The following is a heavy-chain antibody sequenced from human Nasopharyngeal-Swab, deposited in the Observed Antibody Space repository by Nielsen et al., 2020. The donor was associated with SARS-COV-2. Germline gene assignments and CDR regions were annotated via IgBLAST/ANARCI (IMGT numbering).Heavy chain of an antibody. Sequence: WVRQAPGQVLEWMGIINPSGGSTSYAQKFQGRVTMTRDTSTSTVYMELSSLRSEDTAVYYCARDGSPHDYGDYGSDYWGQGTLVTVSS. D-gene: IGHD4-17*01. CDR2: INPSGGST. CDR3: ARDGSPHDYGDYGSDY. J-gene: IGHJ4*02. V-gene: IGHV1-46*01.